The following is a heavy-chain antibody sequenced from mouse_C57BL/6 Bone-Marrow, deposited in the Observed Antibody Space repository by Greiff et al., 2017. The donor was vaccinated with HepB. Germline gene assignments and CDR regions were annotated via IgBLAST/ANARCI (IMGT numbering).Heavy chain of an antibody. CDR2: IYPGNSDT. CDR1: GYTFTSYW. D-gene: IGHD1-1*01. V-gene: IGHV1-5*01. CDR3: TSPCYYDTYFDY. J-gene: IGHJ2*01. Sequence: EVQLVESGTVLARPGASVKMSCKTSGYTFTSYWMHWVKQRPGQGLEWIGAIYPGNSDTSYNQKFKGKAKLTAVTSASTAYMELSSLTNEDSAVYYCTSPCYYDTYFDYWGQGTTLTVSS.